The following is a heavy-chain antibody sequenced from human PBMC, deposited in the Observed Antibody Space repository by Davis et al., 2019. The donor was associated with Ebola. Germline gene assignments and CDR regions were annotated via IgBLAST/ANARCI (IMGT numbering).Heavy chain of an antibody. CDR1: GFTFSSYD. CDR3: ARAGFGEIYFDY. V-gene: IGHV3-13*01. Sequence: GESLKISCAASGFTFSSYDMHWVRQATGKGLEWVSAIGTAGDTYYPGSVKGRFTISREKAKNSLYLQMNSLRDEDTAVYYCARAGFGEIYFDYWGQGTLVTVSS. CDR2: IGTAGDT. D-gene: IGHD3-10*01. J-gene: IGHJ4*02.